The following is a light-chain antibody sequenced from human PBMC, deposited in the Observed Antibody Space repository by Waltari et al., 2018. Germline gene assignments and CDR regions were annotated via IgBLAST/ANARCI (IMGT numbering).Light chain of an antibody. CDR1: QTVRTTY. CDR3: QQYDISPLT. CDR2: DTS. J-gene: IGKJ4*01. Sequence: EIVFTQSPGTLSLSPGERATLSCRASQTVRTTYLAWYKQKPGQAPTLLIYDTSSRATGIPDRFSGSGSGTDFSLTISSLEPEDFAVYYCQQYDISPLTFGGGTKVETK. V-gene: IGKV3-20*01.